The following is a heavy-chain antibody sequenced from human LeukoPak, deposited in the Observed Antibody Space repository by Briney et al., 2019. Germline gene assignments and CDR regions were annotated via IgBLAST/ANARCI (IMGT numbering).Heavy chain of an antibody. D-gene: IGHD6-19*01. CDR1: GFTFNRDW. CDR3: ATKEPSTSGWSY. Sequence: GGSLRLSCAASGFTFNRDWTAWVRQAPGKGVEWVANIKEDGSEKNYVDSVKGRFTISRDNAVNSVYLQMNDLRAEDTGVYYCATKEPSTSGWSYWGQGTLVTVSS. CDR2: IKEDGSEK. J-gene: IGHJ4*02. V-gene: IGHV3-7*01.